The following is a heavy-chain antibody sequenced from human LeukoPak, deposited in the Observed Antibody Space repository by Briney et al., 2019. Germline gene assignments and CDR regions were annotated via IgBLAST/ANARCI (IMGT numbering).Heavy chain of an antibody. CDR2: IYPGDSDT. CDR3: ARLHLTASLAAVYFDN. Sequence: GESLKISFKGSGYRFTNQWIGWVRQMPGKGLDWMGIIYPGDSDTRYSPSFQGQVTISADKSISTASLQWSSLKASDTAMYYCARLHLTASLAAVYFDNWGQGTLVTVST. V-gene: IGHV5-51*01. D-gene: IGHD2-21*02. CDR1: GYRFTNQW. J-gene: IGHJ4*02.